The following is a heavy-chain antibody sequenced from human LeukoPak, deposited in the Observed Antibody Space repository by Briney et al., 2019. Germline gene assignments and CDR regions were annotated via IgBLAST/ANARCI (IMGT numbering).Heavy chain of an antibody. CDR1: GYTFTSYY. V-gene: IGHV1-46*01. J-gene: IGHJ5*02. CDR2: INPSGGST. CDR3: ARDPVPRAGNPRGWFDP. Sequence: GASVKVSCKASGYTFTSYYMHWVRQAPGQGLEWMGIINPSGGSTSYAQKFQGRVTMTRDTSTSTVYMELSSLRSEDTAVYYCARDPVPRAGNPRGWFDPWGQGTLVTVSS. D-gene: IGHD4-23*01.